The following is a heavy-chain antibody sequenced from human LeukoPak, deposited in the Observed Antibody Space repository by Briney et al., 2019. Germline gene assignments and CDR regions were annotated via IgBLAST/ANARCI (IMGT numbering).Heavy chain of an antibody. D-gene: IGHD2-15*01. J-gene: IGHJ5*02. CDR3: ARGPIGYCSGGSCYSGVDNWFDP. V-gene: IGHV1-8*03. CDR1: GYTFTSYD. Sequence: ASVKVSCKASGYTFTSYDINWVRQATGQGLELMGWMNPNSGNTGYAQKFQGRVTITRNTAISTAYMELSRLRSEDTAVYYCARGPIGYCSGGSCYSGVDNWFDPWGQGTLVTVSS. CDR2: MNPNSGNT.